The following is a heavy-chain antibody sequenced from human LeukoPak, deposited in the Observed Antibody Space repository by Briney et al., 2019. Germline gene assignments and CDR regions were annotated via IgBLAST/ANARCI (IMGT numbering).Heavy chain of an antibody. Sequence: PGGSLRLSCAASGFTFSSYGMHWVRQAPGKGLEWVAVISYDGSKKYYADSVKGRFTISRDNSKNTLYLQMNSLRAEDTAVYYCAKAGRIVVAPAYYFDYWGQGTLVTVSS. CDR2: ISYDGSKK. V-gene: IGHV3-30*18. D-gene: IGHD3-22*01. CDR1: GFTFSSYG. CDR3: AKAGRIVVAPAYYFDY. J-gene: IGHJ4*02.